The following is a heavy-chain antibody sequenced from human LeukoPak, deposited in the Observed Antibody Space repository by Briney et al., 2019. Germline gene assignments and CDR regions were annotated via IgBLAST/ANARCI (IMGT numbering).Heavy chain of an antibody. CDR2: IRYDGTKK. J-gene: IGHJ4*02. V-gene: IGHV3-30*02. CDR3: AKEMTTGGQDY. D-gene: IGHD4-11*01. CDR1: GFTFSSDG. Sequence: GGSLRLSCAASGFTFSSDGMHWVRQAPGKGLEWVAFIRYDGTKKYYAESVKGRFTISRDNSKNTLSLQMDSLRADDTAVYYCAKEMTTGGQDYWGQGALVTVSS.